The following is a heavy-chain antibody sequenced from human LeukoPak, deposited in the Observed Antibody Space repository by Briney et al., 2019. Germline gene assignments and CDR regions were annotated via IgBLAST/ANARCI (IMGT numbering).Heavy chain of an antibody. CDR3: AGESRYSSSWYLGGLIYFDY. V-gene: IGHV4-4*07. CDR2: IYTSGST. D-gene: IGHD6-13*01. Sequence: SETLSLTCTVSGGSISSYYWSWIRQPAGKGLEWIGRIYTSGSTNYNPSLKSRVTMSVDTSKNQFSLKLSSVTAADTAVYYCAGESRYSSSWYLGGLIYFDYWGQGTLVTVSS. CDR1: GGSISSYY. J-gene: IGHJ4*02.